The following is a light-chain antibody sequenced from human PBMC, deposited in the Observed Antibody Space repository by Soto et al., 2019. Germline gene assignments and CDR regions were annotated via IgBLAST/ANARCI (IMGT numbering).Light chain of an antibody. V-gene: IGKV3-11*01. Sequence: EIVLTQSPATLSLSPGERATLSCRASQRVSRYLAWYQQKPGQAPRLLIYGASNRATGIPARFSGSGSGTDFTLTISSLEPEDFAVYYCLQRSNWPLTFGPGTKVDIK. CDR3: LQRSNWPLT. J-gene: IGKJ3*01. CDR2: GAS. CDR1: QRVSRY.